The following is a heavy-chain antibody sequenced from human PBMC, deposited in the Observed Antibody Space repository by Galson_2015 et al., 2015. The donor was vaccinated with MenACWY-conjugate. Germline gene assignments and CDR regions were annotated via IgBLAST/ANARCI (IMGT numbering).Heavy chain of an antibody. CDR2: IRDTGSL. Sequence: SWFRQPPGKGLEWIAYIRDTGSLKDNPSLKSRVTMSADKSNNQFSLRLISVTAADTAVYYCARIPTWGPSFGYFDYWGQGISVAVSS. D-gene: IGHD7-27*01. J-gene: IGHJ4*02. V-gene: IGHV4-59*08. CDR3: ARIPTWGPSFGYFDY.